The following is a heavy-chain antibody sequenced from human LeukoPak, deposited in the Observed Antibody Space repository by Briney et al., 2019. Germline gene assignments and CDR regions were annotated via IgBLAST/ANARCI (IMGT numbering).Heavy chain of an antibody. J-gene: IGHJ4*02. CDR3: GSQTVAPRYLDY. Sequence: SETLSLTCTVSGGSISSSSYYWGWIRQPPGKGLEWIGSIYYTGSTYYNPSLKSRSPISQDTSKTHSSRKLTSMTAQDTAVFSGGSQTVAPRYLDYWGQGTLVTVSS. V-gene: IGHV4-39*01. D-gene: IGHD6-19*01. CDR2: IYYTGST. CDR1: GGSISSSSYY.